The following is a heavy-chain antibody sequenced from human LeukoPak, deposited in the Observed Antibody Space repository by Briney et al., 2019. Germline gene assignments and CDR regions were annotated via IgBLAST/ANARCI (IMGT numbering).Heavy chain of an antibody. V-gene: IGHV3-74*01. Sequence: GGSLSLSCAVSGLTLSTYWMNGVGQAPGNELLWVSNINSDGIITRYAASVKGRFTISIDNAKNTLYLQMNCLRADDTAVYFCARQWCGEFSNYWGQGTLVTVSS. CDR3: ARQWCGEFSNY. CDR1: GLTLSTYW. D-gene: IGHD3-10*01. CDR2: INSDGIIT. J-gene: IGHJ4*02.